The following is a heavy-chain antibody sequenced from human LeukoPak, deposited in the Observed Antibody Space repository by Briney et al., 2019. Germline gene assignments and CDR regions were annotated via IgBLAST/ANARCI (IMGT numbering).Heavy chain of an antibody. CDR3: AHRPPSSSGGLFDF. CDR1: GFSLSTDGVG. Sequence: SGPTLVKPTQTLTLTCTFSGFSLSTDGVGVGWIRRPPGKALEWLALIYHNDDKHYSPSLKSRVTITKETSKDQVVLTMTNMDPVDTATYHCAHRPPSSSGGLFDFWGQGTLVTVSS. D-gene: IGHD2-15*01. V-gene: IGHV2-5*01. CDR2: IYHNDDK. J-gene: IGHJ4*02.